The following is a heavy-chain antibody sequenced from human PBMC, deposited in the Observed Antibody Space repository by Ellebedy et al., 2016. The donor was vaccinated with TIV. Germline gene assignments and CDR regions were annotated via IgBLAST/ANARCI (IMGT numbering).Heavy chain of an antibody. J-gene: IGHJ4*02. CDR1: GFTFSSYS. Sequence: GGSLRLSXAASGFTFSSYSMNWVRQAPGKGLEWVSYISSSSSTIYYADSVKGRFTISRDNAKNSLYLQMNSLRAEDTAVYYCARDYLGEWNDGDYWGQGTLVTVSS. CDR2: ISSSSSTI. D-gene: IGHD3-16*01. CDR3: ARDYLGEWNDGDY. V-gene: IGHV3-48*04.